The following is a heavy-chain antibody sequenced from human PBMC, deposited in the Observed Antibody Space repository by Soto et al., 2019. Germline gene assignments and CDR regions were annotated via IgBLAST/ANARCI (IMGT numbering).Heavy chain of an antibody. CDR1: GFSFSSYG. J-gene: IGHJ4*02. V-gene: IGHV3-30*18. D-gene: IGHD6-19*01. Sequence: PGGSLRLSCAASGFSFSSYGMYWVRQAPGKGLEWVAVISHDGTYKYYGDSVKGRFTISRDNSKNTLYLQMNSLRAEDTAVYYCAKNLGMEGWFIDYWGQGTLVTVSS. CDR2: ISHDGTYK. CDR3: AKNLGMEGWFIDY.